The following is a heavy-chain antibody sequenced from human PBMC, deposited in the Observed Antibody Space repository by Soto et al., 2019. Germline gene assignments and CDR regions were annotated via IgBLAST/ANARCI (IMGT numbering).Heavy chain of an antibody. CDR1: GGSISSYY. CDR3: AGGQQLVTGGFDY. Sequence: QVQLQESGPGLVKPSETLSLTCTVSGGSISSYYWSWIRQPPGKGLEWIGYIYYSGSTNYNPSLKSRVTISVDTSKNQFSLKLSPVTAADTAVYYCAGGQQLVTGGFDYWGQGTLVTVSS. CDR2: IYYSGST. D-gene: IGHD6-13*01. J-gene: IGHJ4*02. V-gene: IGHV4-59*01.